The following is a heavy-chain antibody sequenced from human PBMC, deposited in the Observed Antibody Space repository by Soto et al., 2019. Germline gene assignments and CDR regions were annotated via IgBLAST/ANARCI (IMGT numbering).Heavy chain of an antibody. V-gene: IGHV1-69*13. J-gene: IGHJ4*02. D-gene: IGHD3-10*01. CDR2: IIPIFGTA. Sequence: SVKVSCKASGGTFSSYAISWVRQAPGQGLEWMGGIIPIFGTANYAQKFQGRVTITADESTSTAYMELSSLRSEDTAVYYCARKWDHFSYGSGSYYPFDYWGQGTLVTVSS. CDR1: GGTFSSYA. CDR3: ARKWDHFSYGSGSYYPFDY.